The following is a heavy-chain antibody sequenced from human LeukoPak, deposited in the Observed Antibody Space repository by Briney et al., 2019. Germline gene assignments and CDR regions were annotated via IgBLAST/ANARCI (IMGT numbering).Heavy chain of an antibody. Sequence: ASVRVSCQTAACSFISSGINCVRQAPGQGLEWMAWVSGNNDNPNYGQKFQGRFTVTTDASTSTAYLELRNLRSDDTVVYYCARDGTIFDDYWGQGTLVTVSS. V-gene: IGHV1-18*01. CDR1: ACSFISSG. J-gene: IGHJ4*02. D-gene: IGHD3-10*02. CDR3: ARDGTIFDDY. CDR2: VSGNNDNP.